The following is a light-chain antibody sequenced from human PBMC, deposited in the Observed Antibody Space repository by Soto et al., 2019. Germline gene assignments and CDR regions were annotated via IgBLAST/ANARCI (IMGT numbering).Light chain of an antibody. V-gene: IGLV2-23*01. J-gene: IGLJ1*01. CDR3: SSYAGSTTYV. CDR1: SNDVGTYNL. Sequence: QSALTQPASVSGSPGQSITLSCTGTSNDVGTYNLVSWYQQHPGKAPKLIIFEGFKRPSGVSNRFSGSKSGNTASLTISGLQAEYDADYYCSSYAGSTTYVFGTGTKVTVL. CDR2: EGF.